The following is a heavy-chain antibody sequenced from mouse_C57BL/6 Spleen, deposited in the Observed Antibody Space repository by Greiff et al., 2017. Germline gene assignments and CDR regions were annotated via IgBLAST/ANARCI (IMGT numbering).Heavy chain of an antibody. J-gene: IGHJ3*01. D-gene: IGHD1-1*01. Sequence: VQLQQSGPELVKPGASVKISCKASGYAFSSSWMNWVKQRPGKGLEWIGRIYPGDGDPNYNGKFKGKATLTVDKSSSTAYMQLRSLTSEDSAVYCCARLDYCAYWGQGTLVTVSA. CDR2: IYPGDGDP. V-gene: IGHV1-82*01. CDR1: GYAFSSSW. CDR3: ARLDYCAY.